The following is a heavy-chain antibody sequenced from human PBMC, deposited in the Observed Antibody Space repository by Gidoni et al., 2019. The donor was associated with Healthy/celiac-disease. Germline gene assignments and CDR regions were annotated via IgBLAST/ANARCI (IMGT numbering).Heavy chain of an antibody. CDR3: ARDEYCRPPFYFYRIDV. CDR1: GYTFTGYD. D-gene: IGHD6-6*01. J-gene: IGHJ6*02. V-gene: IGHV1-2*02. CDR2: IHPYRGGT. Sequence: QVQLVQSGAEVKKPGASVKVSCKASGYTFTGYDMHWVRQAPGPGLEWMGWIHPYRGGTNHAPQFPGRVPLTRDPSLRPAFLELSRLRSCHPALYFRARDEYCRPPFYFYRIDVWGPGTTVPLSS.